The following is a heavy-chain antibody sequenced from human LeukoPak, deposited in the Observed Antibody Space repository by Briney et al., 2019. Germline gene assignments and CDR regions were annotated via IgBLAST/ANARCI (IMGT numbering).Heavy chain of an antibody. V-gene: IGHV3-48*01. CDR2: INRVSTTI. Sequence: GGSLRLSRAASGFTFRSYSMNWVRQAPGKGLEWLSYINRVSTTITYADSVKGRFTISTDDAKNSLYLQMNSLRAEDTAVYYCARDQFYAFDIWGQGTVVTVSS. CDR3: ARDQFYAFDI. J-gene: IGHJ3*02. CDR1: GFTFRSYS.